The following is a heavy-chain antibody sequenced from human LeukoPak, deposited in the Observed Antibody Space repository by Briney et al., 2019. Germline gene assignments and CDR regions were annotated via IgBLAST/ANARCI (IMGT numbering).Heavy chain of an antibody. CDR3: AREFTAYDY. Sequence: GESLRISCKGSGYSFTSYWISWVRQAPGQRLEWMGWINAGNGNTKYSQKFQGRVTITRDTSASTAYMELSSLRSEDTAVYYCAREFTAYDYWGQGTLVTVSS. CDR2: INAGNGNT. V-gene: IGHV1-3*01. J-gene: IGHJ4*02. CDR1: GYSFTSYW.